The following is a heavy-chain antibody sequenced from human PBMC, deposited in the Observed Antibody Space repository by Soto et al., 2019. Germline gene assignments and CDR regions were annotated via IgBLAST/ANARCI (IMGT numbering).Heavy chain of an antibody. CDR1: GGSISSGGYS. D-gene: IGHD2-15*01. V-gene: IGHV4-30-2*01. CDR3: AKGGWCSGGSCYTAFDI. J-gene: IGHJ3*02. Sequence: QLQLQESGSGLVKPSQTLSLTCAVSGGSISSGGYSWSWIRQPPGKGLEWIGYIYHSGSTYYNPSLKSRVTISVDRSKTQFALKLSSVTAADTAVYYCAKGGWCSGGSCYTAFDIWGQGTMVTVSS. CDR2: IYHSGST.